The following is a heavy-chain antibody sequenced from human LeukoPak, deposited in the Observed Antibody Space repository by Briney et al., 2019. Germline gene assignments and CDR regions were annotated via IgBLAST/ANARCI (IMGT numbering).Heavy chain of an antibody. V-gene: IGHV4-34*01. D-gene: IGHD3-22*01. CDR3: ARKVCGSGYHY. CDR1: GGSFSGYY. J-gene: IGHJ4*02. Sequence: PSETLSLTCAVYGGSFSGYYWSWIRQPPGKGLEWIGEINHSGSTNYNPSLKSRVTISVDTSKNQFSLKLSSVTAADTAVYYCARKVCGSGYHYWGQGTLVTVSS. CDR2: INHSGST.